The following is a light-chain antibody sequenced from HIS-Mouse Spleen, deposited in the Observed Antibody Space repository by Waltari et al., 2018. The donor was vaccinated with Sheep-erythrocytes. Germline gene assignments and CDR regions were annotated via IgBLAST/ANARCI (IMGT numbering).Light chain of an antibody. CDR2: DVR. CDR1: SSDVGGYTH. V-gene: IGLV2-11*01. CDR3: CSYAGSYNHV. Sequence: QPALTQPRPVSGSPGQSVTISCTGTSSDVGGYTHVSWYQQHPGKAPKLMIYDVRTRPSGVPDRFSGSKSGNTASLTISGLQAEDEADYYCCSYAGSYNHVFATGTKVTVL. J-gene: IGLJ1*01.